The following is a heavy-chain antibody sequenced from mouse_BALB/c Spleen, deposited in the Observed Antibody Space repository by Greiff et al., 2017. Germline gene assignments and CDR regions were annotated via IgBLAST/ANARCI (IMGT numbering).Heavy chain of an antibody. CDR2: IDPENGDT. CDR3: TRTPWFAY. V-gene: IGHV14-4*02. Sequence: VQLQQSGAELVRSGASVKLSCTASGFNIKDYYMHWVKQRPEQGLEWIGWIDPENGDTEYAPKFQGKATMTADTSSNTAYLQLSSLTSEDTAVYYCTRTPWFAYWGQGTLVTVSA. CDR1: GFNIKDYY. J-gene: IGHJ3*01.